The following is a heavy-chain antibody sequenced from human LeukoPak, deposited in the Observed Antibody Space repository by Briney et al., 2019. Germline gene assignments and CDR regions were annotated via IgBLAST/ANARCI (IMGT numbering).Heavy chain of an antibody. CDR3: ARWGGRFDY. J-gene: IGHJ4*02. Sequence: GGSLRLSCEASGFTFSSYWMSWVRQAPGKGLEWVANINKDGGEKYYVDSVKGRFTISRDNAKNSLYLQMNSLRAEDTAVYYCARWGGRFDYWGQGTLVTVSS. V-gene: IGHV3-7*03. CDR2: INKDGGEK. D-gene: IGHD1-26*01. CDR1: GFTFSSYW.